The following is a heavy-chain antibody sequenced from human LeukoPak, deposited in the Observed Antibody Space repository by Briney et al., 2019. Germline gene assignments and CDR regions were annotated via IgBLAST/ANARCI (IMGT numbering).Heavy chain of an antibody. CDR3: ARGRIQLWSPSHFDY. J-gene: IGHJ4*02. V-gene: IGHV4-34*01. CDR2: MNHGGST. Sequence: AETLSLTCAVYGGSFSGYCWSSVRQPPGKGLEWIGEMNHGGSTTNNPSFKSRVTISVDTSKNQFSLKLRSVTAEDTAVYYCARGRIQLWSPSHFDYWGQGTLVTASS. CDR1: GGSFSGYC. D-gene: IGHD5-18*01.